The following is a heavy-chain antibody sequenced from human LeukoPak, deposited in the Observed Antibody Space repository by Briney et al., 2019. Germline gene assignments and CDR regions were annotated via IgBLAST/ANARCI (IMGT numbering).Heavy chain of an antibody. CDR3: AKDRNYYDSSGRDAFDI. J-gene: IGHJ3*02. D-gene: IGHD3-22*01. CDR1: GFTFSIYA. CDR2: ISGSGGST. Sequence: GSLRLSCAASGFTFSIYAMSWVRQAPGKGLEWVSAISGSGGSTYYADSVKGRFTISRDNSKNTLYLQMNSLRAEDMAVYYCAKDRNYYDSSGRDAFDIWGQGTMVTVSS. V-gene: IGHV3-23*01.